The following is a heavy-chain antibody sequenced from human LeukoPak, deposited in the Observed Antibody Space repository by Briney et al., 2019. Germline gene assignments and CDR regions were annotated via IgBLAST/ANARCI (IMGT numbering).Heavy chain of an antibody. Sequence: SGTLSLTCTVSGGSISSYYWSWIRQPAGKGLEWIGRIYSSGNTNYNLSLRGRVTMSVDTSKNQFSLKLSSVTAADTAVYCCAREDSSGYYNFDYWGQGTLVTVSS. CDR2: IYSSGNT. J-gene: IGHJ4*02. CDR1: GGSISSYY. V-gene: IGHV4-4*07. D-gene: IGHD3-22*01. CDR3: AREDSSGYYNFDY.